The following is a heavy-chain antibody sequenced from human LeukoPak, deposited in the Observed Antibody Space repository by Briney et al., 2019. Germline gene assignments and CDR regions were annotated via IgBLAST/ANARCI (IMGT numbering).Heavy chain of an antibody. Sequence: ASVKVSCKASGYTFTNYDINWVRQATRQGLEWMGWMNPNSGTTGYAQKFQGRVTMTRDTSISTAYMELSRLRSDDTAVYYCARGDFMITFGGVIVPRGDWFDPWGQGTLVTVSS. CDR2: MNPNSGTT. V-gene: IGHV1-8*02. J-gene: IGHJ5*02. CDR3: ARGDFMITFGGVIVPRGDWFDP. D-gene: IGHD3-16*02. CDR1: GYTFTNYD.